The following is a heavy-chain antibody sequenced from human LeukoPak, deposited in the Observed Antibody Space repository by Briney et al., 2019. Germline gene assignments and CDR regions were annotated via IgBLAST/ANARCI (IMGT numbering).Heavy chain of an antibody. V-gene: IGHV3-21*01. CDR2: ISSSSSYI. CDR3: ARDQQETYYYDSSGYYPIGY. Sequence: GGSLRLSCAASGFTFSSYSMSWIRQAPGKGLEWVSSISSSSSYIYYADSVKGRFTISRDNAKNSLYLQMNSLRAEDTAVYYCARDQQETYYYDSSGYYPIGYWGQGTLVTVSS. CDR1: GFTFSSYS. J-gene: IGHJ4*02. D-gene: IGHD3-22*01.